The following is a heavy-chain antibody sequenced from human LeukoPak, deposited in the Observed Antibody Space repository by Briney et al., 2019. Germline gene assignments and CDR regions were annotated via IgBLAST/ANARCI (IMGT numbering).Heavy chain of an antibody. CDR3: AKDGFCSSTSCYPNHFDS. J-gene: IGHJ4*02. CDR1: GFTFSHYA. V-gene: IGHV3-30*18. CDR2: ISNDGNNK. Sequence: GGSLRLSCAASGFTFSHYAMHWVRQAPGRGLEGVALISNDGNNKYYADSVRGRLTISRDNSENTLDLQMNSLRAEDTAVYFCAKDGFCSSTSCYPNHFDSWGQGTLVTVSS. D-gene: IGHD2-2*01.